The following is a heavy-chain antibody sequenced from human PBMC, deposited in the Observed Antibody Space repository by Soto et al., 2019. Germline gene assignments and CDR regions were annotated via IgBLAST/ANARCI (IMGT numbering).Heavy chain of an antibody. CDR3: ARQIGYGDYLNFDY. D-gene: IGHD4-17*01. J-gene: IGHJ4*02. V-gene: IGHV4-39*01. CDR1: GGSISSSSYY. CDR2: IYYSGST. Sequence: SETLSLTFTVSGGSISSSSYYWCWILHPPGKGLEWIGSIYYSGSTYYNPSLKSRVTISVDTSKNQFSLKLSSVTAADTAVYYCARQIGYGDYLNFDYWGQGTLVTVSS.